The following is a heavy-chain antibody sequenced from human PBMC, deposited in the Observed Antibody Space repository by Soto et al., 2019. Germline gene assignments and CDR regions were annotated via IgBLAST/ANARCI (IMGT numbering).Heavy chain of an antibody. Sequence: SETLSLTCTVSGGSISSGGYYWSWIRQHPGKGLEWIGYIYYSGSTYYNPSLKSRVTISVDTSKNQFSLKLSSVTAADTAVYYCARQRLEMAKIDDAFDIWGQGTMVTVSS. CDR3: ARQRLEMAKIDDAFDI. CDR2: IYYSGST. J-gene: IGHJ3*02. CDR1: GGSISSGGYY. V-gene: IGHV4-31*03. D-gene: IGHD5-12*01.